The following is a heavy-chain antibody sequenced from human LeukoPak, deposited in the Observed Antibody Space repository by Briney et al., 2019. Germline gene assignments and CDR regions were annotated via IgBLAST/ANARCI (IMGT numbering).Heavy chain of an antibody. J-gene: IGHJ6*03. CDR3: ARAPEWGKSNFYYYMDV. V-gene: IGHV1-8*01. D-gene: IGHD1-26*01. CDR1: GYTFTSYD. CDR2: MNPNSGNT. Sequence: ASVKVSCKASGYTFTSYDINWVRQATGQELEWMGWMNPNSGNTGYAQKFQGRVTMTRNTSINTAYMELSSLRSEDTAVYYCARAPEWGKSNFYYYMDVWGKGTTVTVSS.